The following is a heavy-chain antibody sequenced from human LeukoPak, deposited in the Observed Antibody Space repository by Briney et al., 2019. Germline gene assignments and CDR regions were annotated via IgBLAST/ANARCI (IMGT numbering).Heavy chain of an antibody. J-gene: IGHJ3*02. CDR1: GYTFTSYG. CDR2: ISAYNGNT. CDR3: ARDVYYYDSSANPDDAFDI. D-gene: IGHD3-22*01. V-gene: IGHV1-18*01. Sequence: GASVKVSCKASGYTFTSYGISWVRQAPGQGLEWMGWISAYNGNTNYAQKLQGRVTMTTDTSTSTAYMELRSLRSDDTAVYYCARDVYYYDSSANPDDAFDIWGQGTMVTVSS.